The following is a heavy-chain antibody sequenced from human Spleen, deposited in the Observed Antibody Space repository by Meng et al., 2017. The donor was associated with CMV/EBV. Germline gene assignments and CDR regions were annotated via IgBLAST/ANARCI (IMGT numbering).Heavy chain of an antibody. CDR1: GFTFSSYG. D-gene: IGHD2-8*01. V-gene: IGHV3-49*04. CDR3: AAEGPCPNGVCLHKY. Sequence: GESLKISCAASGFTFSSYGMHWVRQAPGKGLEWVGFIRSKTYGGTTEYAASVKGRFTISRDDSKSIAFLQMDSLKTEDTALYYCAAEGPCPNGVCLHKYWGQGTLVTVSS. CDR2: IRSKTYGGTT. J-gene: IGHJ4*02.